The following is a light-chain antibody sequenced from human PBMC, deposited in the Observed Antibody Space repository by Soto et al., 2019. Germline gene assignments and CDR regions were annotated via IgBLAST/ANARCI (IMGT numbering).Light chain of an antibody. V-gene: IGLV2-23*01. Sequence: QSVLTQPASVSGSPGQSITVSCNGTSSDVGNYNLVSWYQQYPGKAPKLMIYEATKRPSGVSNRFSASKSGNTASLTISGLQADDEADYYCCSYAGISSFYVFGTGIKLTVL. CDR1: SSDVGNYNL. CDR3: CSYAGISSFYV. J-gene: IGLJ1*01. CDR2: EAT.